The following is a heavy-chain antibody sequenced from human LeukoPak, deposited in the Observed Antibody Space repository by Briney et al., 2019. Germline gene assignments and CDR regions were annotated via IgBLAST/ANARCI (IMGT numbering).Heavy chain of an antibody. J-gene: IGHJ5*02. D-gene: IGHD2-2*01. CDR1: GYTFTRYY. Sequence: GASVKVSCKASGYTFTRYYIHWVRQAPGQGLEWMGVINPSGGSTSFAQKFQARLTMTRDTSTSTVYMELSGLSSEDTAVYYCAREIVVVPSAMGFDPWGQGTLVTASS. V-gene: IGHV1-46*01. CDR3: AREIVVVPSAMGFDP. CDR2: INPSGGST.